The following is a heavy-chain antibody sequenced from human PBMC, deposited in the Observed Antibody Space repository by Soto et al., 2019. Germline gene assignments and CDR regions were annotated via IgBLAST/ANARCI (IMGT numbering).Heavy chain of an antibody. CDR1: GGSITSGGYF. D-gene: IGHD6-6*01. J-gene: IGHJ6*02. Sequence: TLSLTCTVSGGSITSGGYFWSWVRQHPGKGLEWIGCIYSTGTTYYNPSLESRIIISVDTSKNQFSLKLTSVTAADTAVYYCAREDSSSSEYYYGLDVWGQGTSVTVSS. CDR2: IYSTGTT. V-gene: IGHV4-31*03. CDR3: AREDSSSSEYYYGLDV.